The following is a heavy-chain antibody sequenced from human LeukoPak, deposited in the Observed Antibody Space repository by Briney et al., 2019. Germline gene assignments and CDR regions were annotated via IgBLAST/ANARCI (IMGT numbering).Heavy chain of an antibody. CDR1: AFTFSNNA. D-gene: IGHD5-18*01. J-gene: IGHJ4*02. V-gene: IGHV3-23*01. CDR2: ISGSGGST. Sequence: PGGSLRLSCAASAFTFSNNAMNWVRQAPGKGLEWVSVISGSGGSTRYADSVKGRFTISRDNSKNTLYLQMNSLRAEDTAVYYCAKDYSGYSYGTYFDYWGQGTLVTVSS. CDR3: AKDYSGYSYGTYFDY.